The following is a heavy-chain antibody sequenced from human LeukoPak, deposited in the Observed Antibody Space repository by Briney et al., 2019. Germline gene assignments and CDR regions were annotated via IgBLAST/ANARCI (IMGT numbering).Heavy chain of an antibody. V-gene: IGHV4-39*07. J-gene: IGHJ4*02. CDR1: GGSISSNGYY. CDR2: IYYSGST. Sequence: SETLSLTCSVSGGSISSNGYYWGWIRQPPGKGLEWIGSIYYSGSTYYNPSLKSRVTISVDTSKNQFSLKLSSVTAADTAVYYCARGGVVVAATLFDEIENFDYWGQGTLVTVSS. D-gene: IGHD2-15*01. CDR3: ARGGVVVAATLFDEIENFDY.